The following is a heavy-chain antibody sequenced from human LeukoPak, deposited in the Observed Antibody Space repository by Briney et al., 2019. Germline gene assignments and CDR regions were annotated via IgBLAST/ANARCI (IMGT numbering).Heavy chain of an antibody. D-gene: IGHD3-22*01. CDR3: ARDDSSGYYQDY. Sequence: GGSLRLSCAASGFTFSSYGMNWVRQAPGKGLEWVTSISSSSSYIYYADSVKGRFTISRDNAKNSLYLQMNSLRAEDTAVYYCARDDSSGYYQDYWGQGTLVTVSS. CDR1: GFTFSSYG. V-gene: IGHV3-21*01. CDR2: ISSSSSYI. J-gene: IGHJ4*02.